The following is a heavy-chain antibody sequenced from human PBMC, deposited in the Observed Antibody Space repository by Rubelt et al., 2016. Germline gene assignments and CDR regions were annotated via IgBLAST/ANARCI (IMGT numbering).Heavy chain of an antibody. CDR1: GYTFTSYA. CDR2: INAGNGNT. CDR3: ARMRGPYSSSGGEFDP. V-gene: IGHV1-3*01. J-gene: IGHJ5*02. Sequence: QVQLVQSGAEVKKPGASVKVSCKASGYTFTSYAMHWVRQAPGQRLEWMGWINAGNGNTKYSQKFTGRVTITRDPSASTAYMELSSLRSEDTAVYYCARMRGPYSSSGGEFDPWGQGTLVTVSS. D-gene: IGHD6-13*01.